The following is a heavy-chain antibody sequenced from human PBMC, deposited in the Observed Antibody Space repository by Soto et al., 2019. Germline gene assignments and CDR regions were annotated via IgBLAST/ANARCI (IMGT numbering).Heavy chain of an antibody. V-gene: IGHV3-33*01. J-gene: IGHJ6*02. CDR1: GFTFSSYG. CDR2: IWYDGSNK. D-gene: IGHD2-15*01. CDR3: ARDRYCSGGSCYGFGYYYYYGMDV. Sequence: GGSLRLSXAASGFTFSSYGMHWVRQAPGKGLEWVAVIWYDGSNKYYADSVKGRFTISRDNSKNTLYLQMNSLRAEDTAVYYCARDRYCSGGSCYGFGYYYYYGMDVWGQGTTVTVSS.